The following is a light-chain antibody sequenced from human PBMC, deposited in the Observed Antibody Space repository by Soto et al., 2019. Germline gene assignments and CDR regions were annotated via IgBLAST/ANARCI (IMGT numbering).Light chain of an antibody. J-gene: IGKJ4*01. CDR1: QTVRNNY. CDR3: QQFSSYPLT. CDR2: DAS. V-gene: IGKV3-20*01. Sequence: EFVLTQSPGTLSLSPGERATLSCRASQTVRNNYLAWYQQKTGQAPRLLIYDASSRATGIPDRFSGGGSGTDFTLTISRLEPEDFAVYYCQQFSSYPLTLGGGTKVDIK.